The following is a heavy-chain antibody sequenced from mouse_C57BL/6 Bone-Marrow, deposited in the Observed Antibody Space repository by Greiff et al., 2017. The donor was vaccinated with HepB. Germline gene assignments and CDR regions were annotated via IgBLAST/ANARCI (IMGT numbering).Heavy chain of an antibody. CDR2: IHPNSGST. V-gene: IGHV1-64*01. D-gene: IGHD2-5*01. CDR1: GYTFTSYW. Sequence: QVQLQQPGAELVKPGASVKLSCKASGYTFTSYWMHWVKQRPGQGLEWIGMIHPNSGSTNYNEKFKSKATLTVDKSSSTAYMQLSSLTSEDSAVYDCARTYYSNYVDFDYWGQGTTLTVSS. CDR3: ARTYYSNYVDFDY. J-gene: IGHJ2*01.